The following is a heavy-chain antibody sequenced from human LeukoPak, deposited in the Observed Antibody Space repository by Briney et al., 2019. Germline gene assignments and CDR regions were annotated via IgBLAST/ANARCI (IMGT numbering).Heavy chain of an antibody. D-gene: IGHD3-10*01. CDR2: IHPDGTST. Sequence: GGSLRLSCAASGFTFSTYWMHWVRQAPGKGLVWVSRIHPDGTSTNYADSVKGRFTISRDNSKNTLYLQMNSLRAEDTAVYYCAKGGGSGSYYNNVEYWGQGTLVTVSS. CDR1: GFTFSTYW. CDR3: AKGGGSGSYYNNVEY. J-gene: IGHJ4*02. V-gene: IGHV3-74*01.